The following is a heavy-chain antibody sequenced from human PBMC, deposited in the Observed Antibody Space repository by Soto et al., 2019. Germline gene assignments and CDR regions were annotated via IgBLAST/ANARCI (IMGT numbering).Heavy chain of an antibody. CDR3: AGVEQGTMMRGGWRYYFDY. CDR2: TSGNNGYT. D-gene: IGHD3-22*01. V-gene: IGHV1-18*01. Sequence: QVQLVQSEAEVRLPGASVKISCKASGYNFTRYGISWVRQAPGQGLEWMGWTSGNNGYTNRAQHLQDRVTLTPDTSTRTAYRALKTLTSEARPVYYCAGVEQGTMMRGGWRYYFDYSGQGTLVTVSS. CDR1: GYNFTRYG. J-gene: IGHJ4*02.